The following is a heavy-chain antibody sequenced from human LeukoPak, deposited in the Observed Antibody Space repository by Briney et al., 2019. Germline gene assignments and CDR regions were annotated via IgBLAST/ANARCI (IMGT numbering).Heavy chain of an antibody. D-gene: IGHD3-16*02. V-gene: IGHV1-2*02. J-gene: IGHJ4*02. CDR2: INPKNGDT. Sequence: ASVKVSCKTSGYPFSDYYIHWIRQASGQGLESIGWINPKNGDTKYAQRSQGRLTISMDTSIGTVYMELSSLRYDDTAVYYCARLSVLWGQGTLVTVSS. CDR1: GYPFSDYY. CDR3: ARLSVL.